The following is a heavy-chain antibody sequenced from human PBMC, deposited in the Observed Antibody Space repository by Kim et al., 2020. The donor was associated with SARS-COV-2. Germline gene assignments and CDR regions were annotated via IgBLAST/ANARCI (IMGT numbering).Heavy chain of an antibody. CDR3: TSARGTGVAGCAY. J-gene: IGHJ4*02. V-gene: IGHV6-1*01. CDR2: TFFRSHWYY. CDR1: GDSVSSTDAV. D-gene: IGHD3-3*01. Sequence: SQTLSLTCAISGDSVSSTDAVWNWIRQSPSRGLEWLGRTFFRSHWYYQYAESVKSRIVINPDTSKNQVSLQLNSVTPDDTAVYYCTSARGTGVAGCAYWGQGTLVSVSS.